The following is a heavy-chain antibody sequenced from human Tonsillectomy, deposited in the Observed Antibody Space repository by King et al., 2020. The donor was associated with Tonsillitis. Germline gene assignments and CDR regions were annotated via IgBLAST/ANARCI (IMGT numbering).Heavy chain of an antibody. V-gene: IGHV1-69*09. D-gene: IGHD1-1*01. Sequence: QLVQSGAEVKKPGSSVKVSCKASGGTFSSYAFSWVRQAPGQGLEWMGRIIPILGIANYAQRFQGRVTITADKTTRTAYMELSSLRSDDAAVYYCARDTGPVQLGYWGQGTLVTVSS. CDR3: ARDTGPVQLGY. CDR1: GGTFSSYA. CDR2: IIPILGIA. J-gene: IGHJ4*02.